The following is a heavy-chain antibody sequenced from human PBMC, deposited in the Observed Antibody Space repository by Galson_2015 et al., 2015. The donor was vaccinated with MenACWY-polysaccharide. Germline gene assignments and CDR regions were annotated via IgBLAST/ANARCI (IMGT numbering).Heavy chain of an antibody. D-gene: IGHD2-15*01. CDR3: ATTPLSYGASYCDL. V-gene: IGHV4-4*07. CDR2: IYTSGST. Sequence: TLSLTCPVAGGSVSSCYWGWIRQPAGEWLEWLGCIYTSGSTNYNPSLKSQVTMSVDTSKNQFTLKLSSVSPANTAVYAGATTPLSYGASYCDLWGRGILVTVSS. J-gene: IGHJ2*01. CDR1: GGSVSSCY.